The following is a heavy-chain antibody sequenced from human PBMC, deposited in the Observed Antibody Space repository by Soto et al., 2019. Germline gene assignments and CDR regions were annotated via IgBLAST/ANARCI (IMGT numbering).Heavy chain of an antibody. Sequence: ASVKVSCKASVYTFTGYYMHWVRQAPGQGLEWMGWINPNSGGTNYAQKFQGWVTMTRDTSISTAYMELSRLRSDDTAVYYCARDGRDCSGGSCHSRVDPYYYYYGMDVWGQGTTVTVSS. V-gene: IGHV1-2*04. CDR2: INPNSGGT. J-gene: IGHJ6*02. D-gene: IGHD2-15*01. CDR3: ARDGRDCSGGSCHSRVDPYYYYYGMDV. CDR1: VYTFTGYY.